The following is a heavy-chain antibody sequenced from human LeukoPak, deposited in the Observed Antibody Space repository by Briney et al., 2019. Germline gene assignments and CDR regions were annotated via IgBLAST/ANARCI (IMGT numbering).Heavy chain of an antibody. CDR1: AFTLSRYW. J-gene: IGHJ4*02. CDR3: ARDMIRGVINY. Sequence: PGGSLRPSCAASAFTLSRYWMHWVRPVPGKGLVWVSRINKDGSSTSHADSVKGRFTISRDNAKHTVYLQMNSLRVEDTAVYYCARDMIRGVINYWGQGALVSVSS. CDR2: INKDGSST. D-gene: IGHD3-10*01. V-gene: IGHV3-74*01.